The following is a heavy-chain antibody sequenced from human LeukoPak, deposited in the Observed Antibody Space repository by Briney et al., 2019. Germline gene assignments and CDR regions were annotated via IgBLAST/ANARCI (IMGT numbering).Heavy chain of an antibody. V-gene: IGHV3-21*01. CDR3: ARDLSATARAYDY. D-gene: IGHD1-26*01. Sequence: GGSLRLSCAASGLILSDYNMNWVRQAPGKGLEWVSFIAISGTYITYADSVKGRFTISRDNAKNSLYLQMNSLRAEDTAAYYCARDLSATARAYDYWGQGTLVTVSS. J-gene: IGHJ4*02. CDR2: IAISGTYI. CDR1: GLILSDYN.